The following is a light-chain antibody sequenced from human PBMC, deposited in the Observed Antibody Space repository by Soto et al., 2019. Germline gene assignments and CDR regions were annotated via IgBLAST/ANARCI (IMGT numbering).Light chain of an antibody. V-gene: IGKV1-5*03. CDR1: QSISSW. CDR2: KAS. CDR3: QQYNSVYT. Sequence: DLQLTQSPSSLSASVGDRVPITCRARQSISSWLAWYQQKPGKAPKLQIYKASSLESGVPSRFSGSGSVTEFTLTSSSLHPDDFATYYGQQYNSVYTFGQVTKLEIK. J-gene: IGKJ2*01.